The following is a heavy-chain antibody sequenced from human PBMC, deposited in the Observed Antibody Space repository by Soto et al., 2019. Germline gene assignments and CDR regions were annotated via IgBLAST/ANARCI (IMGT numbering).Heavy chain of an antibody. CDR2: TYSGGST. CDR1: GFTVSTYN. D-gene: IGHD1-26*01. Sequence: EVHLVESGGGLMQPGGSLRLSGAASGFTVSTYNMIWVRQAPVKGLEWVSVTYSGGSTQYADSVKGRFTVSRDNSKNTLYLQMSSRRDEDTAVYYCSRKLSGAVQGWAYGMDVWGLGTTVNVSS. V-gene: IGHV3-53*02. CDR3: SRKLSGAVQGWAYGMDV. J-gene: IGHJ6*02.